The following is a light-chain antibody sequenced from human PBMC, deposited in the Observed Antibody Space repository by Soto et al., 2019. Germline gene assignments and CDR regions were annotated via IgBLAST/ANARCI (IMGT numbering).Light chain of an antibody. CDR3: QQYYSTPPWT. CDR1: QSGLYSSNNKNY. V-gene: IGKV4-1*01. J-gene: IGKJ1*01. CDR2: WAS. Sequence: DNVLTHSPDSLSVSLGGRAIINCKSSQSGLYSSNNKNYLAWYQQKPGQPPKLLIYWASTRESGVPERFSGSGSGTDFTLTISSLQAEDVAVYYCQQYYSTPPWTFGQGTKVDIK.